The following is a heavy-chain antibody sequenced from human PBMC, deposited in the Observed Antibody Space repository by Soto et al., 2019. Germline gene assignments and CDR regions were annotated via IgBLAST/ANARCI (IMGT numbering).Heavy chain of an antibody. V-gene: IGHV3-23*01. D-gene: IGHD2-2*01. J-gene: IGHJ4*01. Sequence: GGSLRLSCAASGFTFSSYAMSWVRQAPGKGLEWVAVIRGGGGNTYYADSVKGRFTISRDNSKNTLYLQMNSLRAEDTAVYHGARVLEYFAVEPAAGPVSVLDFWGQGTPVIVSS. CDR3: ARVLEYFAVEPAAGPVSVLDF. CDR1: GFTFSSYA. CDR2: IRGGGGNT.